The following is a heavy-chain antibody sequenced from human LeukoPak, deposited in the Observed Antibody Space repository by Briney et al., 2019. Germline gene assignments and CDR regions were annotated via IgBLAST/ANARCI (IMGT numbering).Heavy chain of an antibody. V-gene: IGHV1-8*03. CDR3: ARGIKVMRNSYGRIYYYYYMDV. CDR2: MNPNSGNT. D-gene: IGHD5-18*01. CDR1: AYTFTSYD. Sequence: ASVTVSFKASAYTFTSYDINWVRQATGQGLEWMGWMNPNSGNTGFAQKFQGRVTITRNTSISTAYLELSSLRSEDTAIYYCARGIKVMRNSYGRIYYYYYMDVWGKGTTVTVSS. J-gene: IGHJ6*03.